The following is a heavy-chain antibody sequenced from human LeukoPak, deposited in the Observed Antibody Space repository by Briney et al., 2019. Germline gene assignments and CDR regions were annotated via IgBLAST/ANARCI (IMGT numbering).Heavy chain of an antibody. V-gene: IGHV3-33*01. J-gene: IGHJ4*02. CDR2: IWYDGSNK. Sequence: GRSLRLSCAASGFTFSSYGMHWVRQAPGKGLEWVAVIWYDGSNKYYADSVKGRFTISRDNSKNTPYLQMNSLRAEDTAVYYCARMASSSFDYWGQGTLVTVSS. CDR3: ARMASSSFDY. CDR1: GFTFSSYG. D-gene: IGHD6-6*01.